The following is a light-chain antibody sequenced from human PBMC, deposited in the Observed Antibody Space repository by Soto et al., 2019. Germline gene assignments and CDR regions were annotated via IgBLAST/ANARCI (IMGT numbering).Light chain of an antibody. CDR2: GAS. CDR1: QSVRSSS. J-gene: IGKJ1*01. Sequence: EIVLTQSPGTLSLSSGERATLSCRASQSVRSSSLAWYQQKPGQAPRLLIYGASSRATGIPDRFSGSGSGTDFTLTISRLEPEDFAVYYCQQYGSSPPRTFGQGTKVDIK. CDR3: QQYGSSPPRT. V-gene: IGKV3-20*01.